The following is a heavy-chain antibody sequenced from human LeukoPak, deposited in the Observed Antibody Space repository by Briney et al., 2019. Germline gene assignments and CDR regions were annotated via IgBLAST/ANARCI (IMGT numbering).Heavy chain of an antibody. J-gene: IGHJ4*02. CDR2: INTDGSST. Sequence: GGSLRLSCAASGFTFSSYWMHWVRQAPGKGLVWVSRINTDGSSTSYADSMKGRFTISRDNAKNSLFLQMNSLRAEDTAVYYCAREVILTGRGYFDHRGQGDPGTVSS. CDR3: AREVILTGRGYFDH. D-gene: IGHD3-9*01. V-gene: IGHV3-74*01. CDR1: GFTFSSYW.